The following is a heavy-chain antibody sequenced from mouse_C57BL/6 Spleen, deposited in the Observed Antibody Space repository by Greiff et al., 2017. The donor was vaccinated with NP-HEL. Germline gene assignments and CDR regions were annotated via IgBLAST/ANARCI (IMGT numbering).Heavy chain of an antibody. CDR3: ANHDYDY. D-gene: IGHD2-4*01. V-gene: IGHV5-17*01. CDR1: GFTFSDYG. CDR2: ISSGSSTI. J-gene: IGHJ2*01. Sequence: EVKLMESGGGLVKPGGSLKLSCAASGFTFSDYGMHWVRQAPEKGLEWVAYISSGSSTIYYADTVKGRFTISRDNAKNTLFLQMTSLRSEDTAMYYCANHDYDYWGQGTTLTVSS.